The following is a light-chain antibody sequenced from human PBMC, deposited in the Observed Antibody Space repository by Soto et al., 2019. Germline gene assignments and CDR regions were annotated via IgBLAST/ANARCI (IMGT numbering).Light chain of an antibody. V-gene: IGKV3-20*01. Sequence: PGERATLSFRAGQNIGSSNVAWYQHKPGLAPRLLLYGASTRATGIPDRFSGGGSGTDFTLTITRLEPEDFGVYYCQHYQTFLPLTFGGGTKVDIK. CDR3: QHYQTFLPLT. CDR1: QNIGSSN. J-gene: IGKJ4*01. CDR2: GAS.